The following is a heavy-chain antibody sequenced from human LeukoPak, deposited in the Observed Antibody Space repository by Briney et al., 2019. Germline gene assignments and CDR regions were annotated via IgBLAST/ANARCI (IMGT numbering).Heavy chain of an antibody. Sequence: GGSLRLSCAASGFTFSSYWMSGVRQAPGKGLEWVANIKQDGSEKYYVDSVKGRFTISRDNAKNSLYLQMNSLRAEDTAVYYCAREYCSGGSCYSSLDAFDIWGQGTMVTVSS. CDR1: GFTFSSYW. CDR2: IKQDGSEK. V-gene: IGHV3-7*01. J-gene: IGHJ3*02. CDR3: AREYCSGGSCYSSLDAFDI. D-gene: IGHD2-15*01.